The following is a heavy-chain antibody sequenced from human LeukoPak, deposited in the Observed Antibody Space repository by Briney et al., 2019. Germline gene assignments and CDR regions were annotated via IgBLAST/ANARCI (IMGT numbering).Heavy chain of an antibody. D-gene: IGHD3-16*01. V-gene: IGHV3-23*01. CDR3: AKRVGGVNNFDY. Sequence: GGSLRLSCAASGFTFSSYAMNWVRQAPGEGLEWVSVISGSGGTTYYADSVKGRFTISRDNSKNMLYLQMNSLRAEDTAVYYCAKRVGGVNNFDYWGQGTLVTVSS. CDR2: ISGSGGTT. J-gene: IGHJ4*02. CDR1: GFTFSSYA.